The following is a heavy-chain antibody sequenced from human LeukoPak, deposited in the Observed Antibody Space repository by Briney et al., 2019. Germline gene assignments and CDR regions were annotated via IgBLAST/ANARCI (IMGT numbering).Heavy chain of an antibody. J-gene: IGHJ5*02. CDR3: ARLSDGWYVGGWFDT. CDR2: INPNSGGT. Sequence: ASVKVSCKASGYTFTGYYMHWVRQAPGQGLEWMGWINPNSGGTNYAQKFQGRVTMTRDTSISTAYMELSRLRSDDTAVYYCARLSDGWYVGGWFDTWGQGTLVTVSS. D-gene: IGHD6-19*01. CDR1: GYTFTGYY. V-gene: IGHV1-2*02.